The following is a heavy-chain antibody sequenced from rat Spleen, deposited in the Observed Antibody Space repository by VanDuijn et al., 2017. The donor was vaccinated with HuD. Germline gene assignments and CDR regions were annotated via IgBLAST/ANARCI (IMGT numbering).Heavy chain of an antibody. CDR3: AKERVSFFDY. CDR1: GFTYSNYV. D-gene: IGHD1-4*01. CDR2: ISTGGGNT. V-gene: IGHV5S13*01. J-gene: IGHJ2*01. Sequence: EVQLVESGGGLVQPGRSLKLSCAASGFTYSNYVMAWVRQAPTQGLEWVASISTGGGNTYYRDSVKGRFTISRDNAKNTLYLQMDSLRSEDTATYYCAKERVSFFDYWGQGVMVTVSS.